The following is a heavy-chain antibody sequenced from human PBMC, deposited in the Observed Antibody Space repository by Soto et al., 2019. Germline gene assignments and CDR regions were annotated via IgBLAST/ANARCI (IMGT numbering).Heavy chain of an antibody. Sequence: PWWSLRLSCAASGFTFSSYSMNWVRQAPGKGLEWVSSISSSSSYIYYADSVKGRFTISRDNAKNSLYLQMNSLRAEDTAVYYCASDLLWSGELLSDHYYYGMDVWGQGTTVTVSS. CDR1: GFTFSSYS. CDR3: ASDLLWSGELLSDHYYYGMDV. V-gene: IGHV3-21*01. J-gene: IGHJ6*02. CDR2: ISSSSSYI. D-gene: IGHD3-10*01.